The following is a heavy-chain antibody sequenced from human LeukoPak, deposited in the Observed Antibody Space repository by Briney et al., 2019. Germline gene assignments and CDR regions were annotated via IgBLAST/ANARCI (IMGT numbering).Heavy chain of an antibody. V-gene: IGHV1-2*02. Sequence: ASVKVSCKASGYTFTGYYMHWVRQAPGQGLEWMGWINPNSGGTNYAQKFQGRVTMTRDTSISTAYMELSRLRSDDTAVYYCAREFGYSYGSDYWGQGTLVTVSS. CDR1: GYTFTGYY. CDR3: AREFGYSYGSDY. J-gene: IGHJ4*02. CDR2: INPNSGGT. D-gene: IGHD5-18*01.